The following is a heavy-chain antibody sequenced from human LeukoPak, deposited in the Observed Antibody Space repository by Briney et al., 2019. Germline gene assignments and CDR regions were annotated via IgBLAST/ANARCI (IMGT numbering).Heavy chain of an antibody. CDR3: AREFRTTTWSYDAFDL. CDR2: INPTSGRT. V-gene: IGHV1-2*02. J-gene: IGHJ3*01. CDR1: GYTFTDYY. Sequence: ASVKVSCTASGYTFTDYYLHWVRQAPGQGLECVGWINPTSGRTNYAQKFHDRVTLARDTSNNTSYMELTRLTSDDTAVYFCAREFRTTTWSYDAFDLWGQGTMVTVSS. D-gene: IGHD1/OR15-1a*01.